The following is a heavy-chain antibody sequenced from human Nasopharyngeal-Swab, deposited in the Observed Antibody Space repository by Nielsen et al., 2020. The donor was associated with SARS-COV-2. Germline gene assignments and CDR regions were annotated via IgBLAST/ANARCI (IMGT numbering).Heavy chain of an antibody. CDR2: INSDGSST. V-gene: IGHV3-74*01. Sequence: GVLKISSAASGFTFSSYWMHWVRQAPGKGLVWVSRINSDGSSTSYADSVKGRFTISRDNAKNTLYLQMNSLRAEDTAVYYCARWSSSWSLVTWGQGTLVTVSS. D-gene: IGHD6-13*01. CDR1: GFTFSSYW. J-gene: IGHJ4*02. CDR3: ARWSSSWSLVT.